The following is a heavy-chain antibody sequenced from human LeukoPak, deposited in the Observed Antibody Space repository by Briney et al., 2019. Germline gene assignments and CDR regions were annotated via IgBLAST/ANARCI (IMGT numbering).Heavy chain of an antibody. CDR3: ARDSTLKDIVVVPAASPDYYYYGMDV. Sequence: ASVTVSCKASGYTFTGYYMHWVRQAPGQGLEWMGWINPNSGGTNYAQKFQGRVTMTRDTSISTAYMELSRLRSDDTAVYYCARDSTLKDIVVVPAASPDYYYYGMDVWGQGTTVTVSS. CDR2: INPNSGGT. J-gene: IGHJ6*02. V-gene: IGHV1-2*02. CDR1: GYTFTGYY. D-gene: IGHD2-2*01.